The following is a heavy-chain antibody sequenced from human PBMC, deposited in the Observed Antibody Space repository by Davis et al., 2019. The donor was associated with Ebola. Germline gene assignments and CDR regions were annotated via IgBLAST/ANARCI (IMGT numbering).Heavy chain of an antibody. V-gene: IGHV3-30*18. CDR2: ISYDGSNK. CDR3: AKGGTGRIYYYGMDV. CDR1: GFTFSSYG. J-gene: IGHJ6*02. D-gene: IGHD1-1*01. Sequence: PGGSLRLSCAASGFTFSSYGMHWVRQAPGKGLEWVAVISYDGSNKYYADSVKGRFTISRDNSKNTLYLQMNSLRAEDTAVYYCAKGGTGRIYYYGMDVWGQGTTVTVSS.